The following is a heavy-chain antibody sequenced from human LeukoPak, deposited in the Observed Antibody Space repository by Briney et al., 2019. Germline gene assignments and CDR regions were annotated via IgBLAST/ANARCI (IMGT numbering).Heavy chain of an antibody. V-gene: IGHV3-7*01. D-gene: IGHD2-15*01. Sequence: GGSLRLSCAASGFTFSNAWMNWVRQAPGKGLEWVAYIKKTGSETYYVDSVKGRFTITRDNTRNSLFLQMYSLRAEDTAVYFCAREDGYCSGGNCYSYFDSWGQGTLVTVSS. CDR1: GFTFSNAW. CDR2: IKKTGSET. CDR3: AREDGYCSGGNCYSYFDS. J-gene: IGHJ4*02.